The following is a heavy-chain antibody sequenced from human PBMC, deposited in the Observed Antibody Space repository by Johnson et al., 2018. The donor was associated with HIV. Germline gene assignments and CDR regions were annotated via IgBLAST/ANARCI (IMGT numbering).Heavy chain of an antibody. Sequence: QVQLVESGGGVVQPGGSLSLSCAASGFTFSSYGMHWVRQAPGKGLEWVAFIRYDGSNKYYADSVKGRFTISRDNSKNTLYLQMNSLRAEDTAVYYCAKEQWPLSPDAFDIWGQGTMVTVSS. CDR1: GFTFSSYG. J-gene: IGHJ3*02. CDR3: AKEQWPLSPDAFDI. CDR2: IRYDGSNK. V-gene: IGHV3-30*02. D-gene: IGHD6-19*01.